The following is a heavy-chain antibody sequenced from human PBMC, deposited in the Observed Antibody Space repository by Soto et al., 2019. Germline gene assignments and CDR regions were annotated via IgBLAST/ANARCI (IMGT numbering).Heavy chain of an antibody. J-gene: IGHJ4*02. D-gene: IGHD6-19*01. CDR1: GYTFTSYY. CDR2: INPSGGST. CDR3: ARETLGIAVAGRFDY. Sequence: ASVKVSCKASGYTFTSYYMHWVRQAPGQGLEWMGIINPSGGSTSYAQKFQGRVTMTRDTSTSTVYMELSSLRSEDTAVYYCARETLGIAVAGRFDYWGQGTLVTVSS. V-gene: IGHV1-46*03.